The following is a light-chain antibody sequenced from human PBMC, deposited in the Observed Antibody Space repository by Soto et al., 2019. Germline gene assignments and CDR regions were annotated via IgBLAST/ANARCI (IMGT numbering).Light chain of an antibody. V-gene: IGKV4-1*01. CDR3: QQYYSNPLT. Sequence: DIVMTQSPDSLAVSLGERATLNCKSSQSVLYNSNDKNYLAWYQQKPGHPPKLLIQWASTRESGVPDRFSGSGSGTYFTLTISSLQAEDVAVYYCQQYYSNPLTFGQGTKLEIK. CDR2: WAS. J-gene: IGKJ2*01. CDR1: QSVLYNSNDKNY.